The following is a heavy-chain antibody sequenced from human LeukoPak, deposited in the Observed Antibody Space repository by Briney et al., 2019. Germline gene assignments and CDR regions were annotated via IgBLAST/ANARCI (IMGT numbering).Heavy chain of an antibody. CDR2: IKQDGSEK. J-gene: IGHJ4*02. V-gene: IGHV3-7*03. CDR3: ARGYLRHDC. D-gene: IGHD1-26*01. Sequence: GGSLRLSCAASEFTFSSYWMTWVRQAPGKGLEWVANIKQDGSEKYYVDSVKGRFTISRDNAKNSLYLQMNSLRAEGTAMYYCARGYLRHDCWGQGTLVTVSS. CDR1: EFTFSSYW.